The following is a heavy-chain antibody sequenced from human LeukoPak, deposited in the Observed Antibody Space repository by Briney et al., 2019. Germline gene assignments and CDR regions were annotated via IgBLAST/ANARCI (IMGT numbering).Heavy chain of an antibody. CDR2: IWYDGSNK. V-gene: IGHV3-33*08. D-gene: IGHD4-17*01. J-gene: IGHJ4*02. Sequence: GGSLRLSCAASGFTFSNYAMSWVRQAPGKGLEWVAAIWYDGSNKYYGDSVKGRFTISRDNSKNTLYLQMNSLRAEDTAASYCARAGYGDHHFAFWGKGTLVTVS. CDR3: ARAGYGDHHFAF. CDR1: GFTFSNYA.